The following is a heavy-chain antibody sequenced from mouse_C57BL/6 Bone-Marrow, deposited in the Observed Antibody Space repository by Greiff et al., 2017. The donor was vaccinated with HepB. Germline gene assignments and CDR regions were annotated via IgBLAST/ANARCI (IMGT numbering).Heavy chain of an antibody. V-gene: IGHV1-81*01. Sequence: VQLQQSGAELARPGASVKLSCKASGYTFTSYGISWVKQRTGQGLEWIGEIYPRSGNTYYNEKFKGKATLTADKSTSTAYMELRSLTSEDSAVYVCARRGYYSVAYWGQGTLVTVSA. D-gene: IGHD2-12*01. CDR2: IYPRSGNT. J-gene: IGHJ3*01. CDR3: ARRGYYSVAY. CDR1: GYTFTSYG.